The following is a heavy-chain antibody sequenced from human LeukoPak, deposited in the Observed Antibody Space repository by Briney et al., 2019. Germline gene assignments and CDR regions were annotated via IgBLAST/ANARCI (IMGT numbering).Heavy chain of an antibody. D-gene: IGHD6-13*01. V-gene: IGHV4-31*03. Sequence: SQTLSLTCTVSGGSISSGGYYWSWIRQHPGKGLEWIGYIYYSGSTYYNPSLKSRVTISVDTSKNQFSLKLSSVTAADTAAYYCARDPLAGWYFDLWGRGTLVTVSS. J-gene: IGHJ2*01. CDR3: ARDPLAGWYFDL. CDR1: GGSISSGGYY. CDR2: IYYSGST.